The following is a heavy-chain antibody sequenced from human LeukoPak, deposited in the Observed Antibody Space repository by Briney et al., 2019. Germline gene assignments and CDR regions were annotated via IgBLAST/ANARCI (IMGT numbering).Heavy chain of an antibody. V-gene: IGHV3-23*01. Sequence: HTGGSLRLSCAASGFTFSSYAMSWVRQAPGKGLEWVSAISGSGGSTYYADSVKGRFTISRDNSKNTLYLQMNSLRAEDTAVYYCTKEEGSSGWYYYYYMDVWGKGTTVTVSS. D-gene: IGHD6-19*01. J-gene: IGHJ6*03. CDR3: TKEEGSSGWYYYYYMDV. CDR1: GFTFSSYA. CDR2: ISGSGGST.